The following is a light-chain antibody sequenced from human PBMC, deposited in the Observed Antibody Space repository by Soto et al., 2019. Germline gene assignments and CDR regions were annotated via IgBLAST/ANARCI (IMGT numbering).Light chain of an antibody. J-gene: IGKJ1*01. CDR3: QQYNSYPWT. Sequence: DIQMTQSPSTLPASVGDRVTITCRASQSIRSWLAWYQQKPGKAPKLLIYKASRSESGVPSRFSGSGSGTEFTLTISSLQPDDFATYYCQQYNSYPWTFGKGTKVEIK. CDR1: QSIRSW. V-gene: IGKV1-5*03. CDR2: KAS.